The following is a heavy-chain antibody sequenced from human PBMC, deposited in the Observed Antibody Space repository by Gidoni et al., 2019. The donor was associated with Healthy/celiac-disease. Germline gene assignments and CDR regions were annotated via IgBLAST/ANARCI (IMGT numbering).Heavy chain of an antibody. J-gene: IGHJ6*04. D-gene: IGHD6-19*01. CDR1: GGSFRGHY. CDR2: INHSGST. Sequence: QVQLQQWGAGLLNPSETLSLTCAVYGGSFRGHYWIWIRQPPGKGLEWIGGINHSGSTNYNPSLKSRVTISVDTSKNQFSLKLSSVTAADTAVYYCASLFSSGWYFYYYGMDVWGKGTTVTVSS. CDR3: ASLFSSGWYFYYYGMDV. V-gene: IGHV4-34*01.